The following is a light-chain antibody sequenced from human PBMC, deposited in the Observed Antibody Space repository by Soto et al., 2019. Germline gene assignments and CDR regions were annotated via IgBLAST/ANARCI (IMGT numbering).Light chain of an antibody. CDR3: LQHNTYPWA. CDR1: QGIGNA. CDR2: AAT. V-gene: IGKV1-17*01. Sequence: DIQMTQSPSSLSASVGDRVTITCRARQGIGNALGWYQHNPGTAPKRLIYAATSLQGRVPSRFSGIGSRTSFTHTINSLQPEDFATHYDLQHNTYPWAFGQGTEVEI. J-gene: IGKJ1*01.